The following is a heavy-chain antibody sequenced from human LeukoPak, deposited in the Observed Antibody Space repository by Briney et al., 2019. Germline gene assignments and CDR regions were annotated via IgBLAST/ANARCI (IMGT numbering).Heavy chain of an antibody. D-gene: IGHD3-3*01. CDR1: GFTVSSNY. CDR2: IYSGGST. V-gene: IGHV3-66*01. Sequence: PGGSLRLSCAASGFTVSSNYMSWVRQAPGKGLEWVSVIYSGGSTYYADSVKGRFTISRDNSKNTLYPQMNSLRAEDTAVYYCAREFGVVIKPDTDYYYYGMDVWGQGTTVTVSS. CDR3: AREFGVVIKPDTDYYYYGMDV. J-gene: IGHJ6*02.